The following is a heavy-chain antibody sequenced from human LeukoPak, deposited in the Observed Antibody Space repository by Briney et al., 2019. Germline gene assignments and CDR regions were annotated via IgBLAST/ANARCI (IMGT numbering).Heavy chain of an antibody. Sequence: PGGSLRLSCAASGFTFSSYEMNWVRQAPGKGLEWVSYISSSGSTIYYAYSVKGLFTISRDNAKSSLYLQMNSLRAEDTAVYYCARGHYGSGDFDYWGQGTLVTVSS. CDR2: ISSSGSTI. J-gene: IGHJ4*02. D-gene: IGHD3-10*01. CDR1: GFTFSSYE. V-gene: IGHV3-48*03. CDR3: ARGHYGSGDFDY.